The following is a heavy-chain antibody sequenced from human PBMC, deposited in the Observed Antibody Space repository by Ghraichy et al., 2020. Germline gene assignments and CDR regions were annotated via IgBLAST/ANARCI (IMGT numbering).Heavy chain of an antibody. V-gene: IGHV3-30*04. CDR2: ISYDGSNK. D-gene: IGHD3-3*01. CDR3: ARDYFPTYDFWSGGGFDP. CDR1: GFTFSSYA. Sequence: GGSLRLSCAASGFTFSSYAMHWVRQAPGKGLEWVAVISYDGSNKYYADSVKGRFTISRDNSKNTLYLQMNSLRAEDTAVYYCARDYFPTYDFWSGGGFDPWGQGTLVTVSS. J-gene: IGHJ5*02.